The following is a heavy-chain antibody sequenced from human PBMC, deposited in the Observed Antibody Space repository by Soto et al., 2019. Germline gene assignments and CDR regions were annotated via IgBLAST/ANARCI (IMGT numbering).Heavy chain of an antibody. CDR3: ARVSQWEYYFDY. D-gene: IGHD1-26*01. Sequence: GGSLRLSCAASGFTFISYWMHWVRQAPGKGLVWVSRINSDGSSTSYADSVKGRFTISRDNAKNTLYLQMNSLRAEDTAVYYCARVSQWEYYFDYWGQGTLVTVSS. CDR1: GFTFISYW. J-gene: IGHJ4*02. V-gene: IGHV3-74*01. CDR2: INSDGSST.